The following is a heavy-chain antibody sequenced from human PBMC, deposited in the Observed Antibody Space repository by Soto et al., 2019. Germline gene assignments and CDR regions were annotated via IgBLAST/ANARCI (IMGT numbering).Heavy chain of an antibody. CDR3: AGYGAHGRFNNYYYYYMDV. V-gene: IGHV4-59*08. CDR1: GGSISSYY. D-gene: IGHD3-10*01. J-gene: IGHJ6*03. CDR2: IYYSGST. Sequence: SETLSLTCTVSGGSISSYYWSWIRQPPGKGLEWIGYIYYSGSTNYNPSLKSRVTISVDTSKNQFSLKLSSVTAADTAVYYCAGYGAHGRFNNYYYYYMDVWGKGTTVTVSS.